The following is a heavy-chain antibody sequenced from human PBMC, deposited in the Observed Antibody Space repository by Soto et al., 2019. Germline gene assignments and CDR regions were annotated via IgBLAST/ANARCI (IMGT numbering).Heavy chain of an antibody. Sequence: QVRLQESGPGLVKPSETLSLTCSVSGGSISSYYWSWMRQPAGKGLEWIGRIYGSGGTNDNPSLKSRVTMSVDTSKNQFSLKLSSVSAADTAIYYCARATRDYGDYGYFDYWGQGTLDTVSS. CDR1: GGSISSYY. CDR3: ARATRDYGDYGYFDY. V-gene: IGHV4-4*07. D-gene: IGHD4-17*01. J-gene: IGHJ4*02. CDR2: IYGSGGT.